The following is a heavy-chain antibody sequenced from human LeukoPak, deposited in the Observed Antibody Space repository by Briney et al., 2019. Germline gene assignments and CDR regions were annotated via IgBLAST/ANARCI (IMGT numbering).Heavy chain of an antibody. CDR1: GFTFSNYA. Sequence: GGSLRLSCAASGFTFSNYAMIWVRQAPGEGLEWVSAIGGGGVNTHYSESVKGRFTISRDNSKNTLFLQMNSLRADDTAVYYCAKDPNGDYVGAFDFWGQGTMVSVS. CDR2: IGGGGVNT. V-gene: IGHV3-23*01. CDR3: AKDPNGDYVGAFDF. J-gene: IGHJ3*01. D-gene: IGHD4-17*01.